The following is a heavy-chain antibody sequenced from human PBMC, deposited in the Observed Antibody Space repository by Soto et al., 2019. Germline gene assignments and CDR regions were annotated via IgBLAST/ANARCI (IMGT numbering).Heavy chain of an antibody. Sequence: SETLSLTCTVSGGSISSYYWSWIRQPPGKGLEWIGYIYYSGSTNYNPSLKSRVTISVDTSKNQFSLKLSSVTAADTAVYYCARSPYGDYAFDIWGQGTTVTVSS. CDR3: ARSPYGDYAFDI. CDR1: GGSISSYY. V-gene: IGHV4-59*01. J-gene: IGHJ3*02. CDR2: IYYSGST. D-gene: IGHD4-17*01.